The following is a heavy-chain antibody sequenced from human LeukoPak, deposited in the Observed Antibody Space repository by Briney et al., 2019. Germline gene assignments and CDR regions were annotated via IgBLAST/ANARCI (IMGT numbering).Heavy chain of an antibody. J-gene: IGHJ5*02. CDR3: AKDVYGSGSDNWFDP. D-gene: IGHD3-10*01. CDR1: GFTFISYA. Sequence: PGGSLRLSCAASGFTFISYAIHWVRQAPGKGLEWVAVISFHGTDTFYADSVNGRFTVSRDNSKNTLYLQMNSLRAEDTAVYYCAKDVYGSGSDNWFDPWGQGTLVTVSS. CDR2: ISFHGTDT. V-gene: IGHV3-30*04.